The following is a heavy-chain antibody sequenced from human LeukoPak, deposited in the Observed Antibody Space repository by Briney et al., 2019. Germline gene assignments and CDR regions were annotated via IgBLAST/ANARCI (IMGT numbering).Heavy chain of an antibody. V-gene: IGHV4-34*01. CDR3: AKLYRPGPYFDY. CDR1: GGSFSGYY. D-gene: IGHD2-8*01. CDR2: INHSGST. J-gene: IGHJ4*02. Sequence: PSETLSLTCAVYGGSFSGYYCSWIRQPPGKGLEWIGEINHSGSTNYNPSLKSRVTISVDTSKNQFSLKLSSVTAADTAVYYCAKLYRPGPYFDYWGQGTLVTVSS.